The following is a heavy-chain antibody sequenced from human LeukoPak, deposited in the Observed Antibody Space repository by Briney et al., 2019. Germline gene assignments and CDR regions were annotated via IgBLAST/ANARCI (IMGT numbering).Heavy chain of an antibody. CDR2: INPNSGGT. CDR3: ARGWIQLWPFDY. Sequence: ASVEVSCKASGYTFTGYYMHWVRQAPGQGLEWMGWINPNSGGTNYAQKFQGRVTMTRDTSISTAYMGLSRLRSDDTAVYYCARGWIQLWPFDYWGQGTLVTVSS. V-gene: IGHV1-2*02. D-gene: IGHD5-18*01. CDR1: GYTFTGYY. J-gene: IGHJ4*02.